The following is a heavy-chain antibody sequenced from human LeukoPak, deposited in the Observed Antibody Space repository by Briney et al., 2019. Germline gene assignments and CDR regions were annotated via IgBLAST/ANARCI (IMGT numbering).Heavy chain of an antibody. CDR3: ARQSGYPLYYYYGMDV. Sequence: SETLSLTCTVSGGSISSSSYYWGWIRQPPGKGLEWIGSIYYSGSTYYNPSLKRRVTISVDTSKNQFSLKLSSVTAADTAVYYCARQSGYPLYYYYGMDVWGQGTTVTVSS. CDR1: GGSISSSSYY. V-gene: IGHV4-39*01. J-gene: IGHJ6*02. D-gene: IGHD5-12*01. CDR2: IYYSGST.